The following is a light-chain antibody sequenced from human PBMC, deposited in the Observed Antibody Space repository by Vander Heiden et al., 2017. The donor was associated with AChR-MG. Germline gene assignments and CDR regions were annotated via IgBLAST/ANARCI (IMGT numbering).Light chain of an antibody. CDR3: QQTYSVVYS. Sequence: DIQMTQSPSSLSGSVGDRVTITCRASQSVRTSLNWYQQRPGKAPKLLIYSASSLQSGVPPRFSGSGSGTDFTLTIDSLQPEDFATYYCQQTYSVVYSFGQGTKLEIK. CDR2: SAS. V-gene: IGKV1-39*01. J-gene: IGKJ2*03. CDR1: QSVRTS.